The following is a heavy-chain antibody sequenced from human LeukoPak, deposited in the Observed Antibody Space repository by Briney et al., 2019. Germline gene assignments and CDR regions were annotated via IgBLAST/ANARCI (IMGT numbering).Heavy chain of an antibody. D-gene: IGHD4-17*01. CDR3: ARDPGDYSPPDGL. CDR2: INPNSGGT. V-gene: IGHV1-2*02. Sequence: ASVKVSCKASGYTFTGYYMHWVRQAPGQGLEWMGWINPNSGGTNYAQKFQGRVTMTRDTSISTAYMELSRLRSDDTAVYYCARDPGDYSPPDGLWGQGTLVTVSS. J-gene: IGHJ4*02. CDR1: GYTFTGYY.